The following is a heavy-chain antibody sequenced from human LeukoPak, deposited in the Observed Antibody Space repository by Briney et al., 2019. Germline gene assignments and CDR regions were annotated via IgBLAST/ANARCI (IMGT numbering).Heavy chain of an antibody. Sequence: SETLSLTCTVSGGSIGSSSYYWGWIRQPPGKGLEWIGSIYYSGSTYYNPSLKSRVTISVDTSKIQFSLKLSSVTAADTAVYYCARSLISHWQAFDIWGQGTMVTVSS. CDR2: IYYSGST. CDR3: ARSLISHWQAFDI. D-gene: IGHD1-1*01. CDR1: GGSIGSSSYY. V-gene: IGHV4-39*01. J-gene: IGHJ3*02.